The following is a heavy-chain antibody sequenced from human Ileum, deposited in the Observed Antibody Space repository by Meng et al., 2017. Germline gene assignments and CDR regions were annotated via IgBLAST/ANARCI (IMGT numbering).Heavy chain of an antibody. CDR2: IDHSGGT. Sequence: QVQLPQWGAGLLKPSEPLSLTGGVYGGSFSGYYWSWIRQPPGKGLEWIGEIDHSGGTNYNPSLKNRVTISVDTSNNRFSLKLSSVKAADTALYFCARRVGATPYAYNWLDPWGQGTLVTVSS. CDR1: GGSFSGYY. D-gene: IGHD1-26*01. J-gene: IGHJ5*02. CDR3: ARRVGATPYAYNWLDP. V-gene: IGHV4-34*01.